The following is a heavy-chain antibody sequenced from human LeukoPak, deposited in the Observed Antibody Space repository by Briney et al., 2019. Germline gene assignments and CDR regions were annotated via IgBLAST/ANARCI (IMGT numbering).Heavy chain of an antibody. CDR1: GFTFSTYG. J-gene: IGHJ4*02. CDR2: IWYDGSNK. V-gene: IGHV3-33*01. D-gene: IGHD1-1*01. Sequence: HPGRSLRLSCAASGFTFSTYGIHWVGQAPGKGLEWVAIIWYDGSNKYYADSVRGRFTISRDNSKNTLYLQMNSLRAEDKAMYYCARDLEIGSSSYYFDYWGQGTLVTVSS. CDR3: ARDLEIGSSSYYFDY.